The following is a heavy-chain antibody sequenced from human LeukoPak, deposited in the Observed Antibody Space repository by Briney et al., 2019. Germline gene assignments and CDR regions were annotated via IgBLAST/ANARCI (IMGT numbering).Heavy chain of an antibody. J-gene: IGHJ4*02. D-gene: IGHD6-19*01. Sequence: SETLSLTCTVSGGSINSNSYYWGWIRQPPGKGLERIGSIYYSGNSYYNPSLKSRATISVDTSKNHFSLKLRSATAADTAVYYCARAETYSSDWYDPFFDYWGQGTLVTVSS. CDR3: ARAETYSSDWYDPFFDY. CDR2: IYYSGNS. V-gene: IGHV4-39*07. CDR1: GGSINSNSYY.